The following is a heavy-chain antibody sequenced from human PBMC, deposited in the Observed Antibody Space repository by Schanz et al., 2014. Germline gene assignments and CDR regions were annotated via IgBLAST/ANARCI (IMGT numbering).Heavy chain of an antibody. V-gene: IGHV1-2*06. CDR2: INPNSGAA. CDR1: GYTFTGYH. CDR3: AREMLDIVATMDDDAFDI. J-gene: IGHJ3*02. D-gene: IGHD5-12*01. Sequence: QVQLVQSGAEVKKPGASVKVSCKASGYTFTGYHMHWVRQAPGQGLEWMGRINPNSGAANYAQKFQGRVTLTRDTSRSTAYMELSRLTSDDTAVYYRAREMLDIVATMDDDAFDIWGQGTMVTVSS.